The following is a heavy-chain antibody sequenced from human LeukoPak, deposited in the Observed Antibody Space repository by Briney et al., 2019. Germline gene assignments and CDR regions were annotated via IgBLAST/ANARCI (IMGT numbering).Heavy chain of an antibody. V-gene: IGHV1-18*01. J-gene: IGHJ6*02. D-gene: IGHD3-9*01. CDR2: ISAYNGNT. CDR1: GYTFTSYD. Sequence: GASVKVSCKASGYTFTSYDINWVRQAPGQGLEWMGWISAYNGNTNYAQKLQGRVTMTTDTSTSTAYMELRSLRSDDTAVYYCARFNASALTKLRYFDWLLHQRYYYGMDVWGQGTTVTVSS. CDR3: ARFNASALTKLRYFDWLLHQRYYYGMDV.